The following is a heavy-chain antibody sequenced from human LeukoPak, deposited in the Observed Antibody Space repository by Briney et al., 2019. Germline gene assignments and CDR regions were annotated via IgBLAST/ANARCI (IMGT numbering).Heavy chain of an antibody. CDR2: INPNSGGT. CDR1: GYTFTSYD. CDR3: ARGLVVPAGGGI. J-gene: IGHJ3*02. V-gene: IGHV1-2*02. D-gene: IGHD2-2*01. Sequence: ASVKVSCKASGYTFTSYDINWVRQAPGQGLEWMGWINPNSGGTNYAQKFQGRVTMTRDTSISTAYMELSRLRSDDTAVYYCARGLVVPAGGGIWGQGTMVTVSS.